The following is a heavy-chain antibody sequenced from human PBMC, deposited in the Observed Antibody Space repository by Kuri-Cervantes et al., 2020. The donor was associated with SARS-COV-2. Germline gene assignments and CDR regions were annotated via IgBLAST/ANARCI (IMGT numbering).Heavy chain of an antibody. CDR3: AKDKSGSYLTYYDY. J-gene: IGHJ4*02. CDR1: GFTFSSYA. V-gene: IGHV3-30*02. Sequence: GESLKISCAASGFTFSSYAMHWVRQAPGKGLEWVAFIRYDGSNKYYADSVKGRFTISRDNSKNTLYLQMNSLRAEDTAVYYCAKDKSGSYLTYYDYWGQGTLVTVSS. CDR2: IRYDGSNK. D-gene: IGHD1-26*01.